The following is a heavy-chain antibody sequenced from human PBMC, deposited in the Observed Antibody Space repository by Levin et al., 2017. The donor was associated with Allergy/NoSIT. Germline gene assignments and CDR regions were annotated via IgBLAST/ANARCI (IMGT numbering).Heavy chain of an antibody. D-gene: IGHD4-23*01. V-gene: IGHV3-48*01. CDR1: GFTFSSYS. J-gene: IGHJ4*02. CDR3: ARHDYGGNGDVDY. CDR2: ISSSSSTI. Sequence: GGSLRLSCAASGFTFSSYSMNWVRQAPGKGLEWVSYISSSSSTIYYADSVKGRFTISRDNAKNSLYLQMNSLRAEDTAVYYCARHDYGGNGDVDYWGQGTLVTVSS.